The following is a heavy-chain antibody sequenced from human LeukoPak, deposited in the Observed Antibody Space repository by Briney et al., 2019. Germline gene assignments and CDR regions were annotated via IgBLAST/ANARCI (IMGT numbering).Heavy chain of an antibody. CDR3: AREIPHFYCGGDCLSDAFDI. Sequence: EPSETLSLTCTVSGGSISSYYWSWIRQPPGKGLEWIGYIYYSGSTNYNPSLKSQVTISVDTSKNQFSLKLSPVTAADTAVYYCAREIPHFYCGGDCLSDAFDIWGQGTMVTVSS. J-gene: IGHJ3*02. D-gene: IGHD2-21*02. CDR1: GGSISSYY. CDR2: IYYSGST. V-gene: IGHV4-59*01.